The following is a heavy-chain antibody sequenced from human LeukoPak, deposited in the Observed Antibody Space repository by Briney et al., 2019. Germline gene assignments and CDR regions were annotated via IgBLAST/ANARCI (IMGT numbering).Heavy chain of an antibody. D-gene: IGHD3-10*01. CDR3: ASLADYYGSGSYYRNDY. Sequence: PSGTLSLTCAVSGGSISSSNWWNWVRQPPGKGLEWIGEIYHSGSTNYNPSLKSRVTISVDKSKNQFSLKLSSVTAADTAVYYCASLADYYGSGSYYRNDYWGQGTLVTVSS. V-gene: IGHV4-4*02. CDR2: IYHSGST. CDR1: GGSISSSNW. J-gene: IGHJ4*02.